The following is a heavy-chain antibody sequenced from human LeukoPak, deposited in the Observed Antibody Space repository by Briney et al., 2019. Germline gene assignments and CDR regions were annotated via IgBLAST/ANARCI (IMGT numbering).Heavy chain of an antibody. J-gene: IGHJ6*04. D-gene: IGHD4-23*01. CDR3: ARITHDYGDNTYGLDV. Sequence: GESLKISCKGSGYSFTNYWLVWVRQMPGKGLEWMGIIYPGDSDTRYSPSFQGQVTISADKYIYTAYLQWSSLKASDTAVYYCARITHDYGDNTYGLDVGGKGTTVTVSS. CDR2: IYPGDSDT. CDR1: GYSFTNYW. V-gene: IGHV5-51*01.